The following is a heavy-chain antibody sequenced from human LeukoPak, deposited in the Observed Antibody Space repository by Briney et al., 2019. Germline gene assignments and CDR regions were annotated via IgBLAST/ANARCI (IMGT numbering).Heavy chain of an antibody. V-gene: IGHV1-2*02. CDR1: GYSFTGYY. D-gene: IGHD5-18*01. CDR3: ARVDTAMVAGGGDY. CDR2: INPNSGGT. J-gene: IGHJ4*02. Sequence: ASVKVSCKASGYSFTGYYMHWVRQAPGQGLEWMGWINPNSGGTKYAQKFKGRLTMTRDTSISTAYMELSRLRSDDTAVYYCARVDTAMVAGGGDYWGQGTLVTVSS.